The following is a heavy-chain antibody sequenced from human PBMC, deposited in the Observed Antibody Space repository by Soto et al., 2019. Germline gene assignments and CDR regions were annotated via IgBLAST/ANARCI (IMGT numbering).Heavy chain of an antibody. V-gene: IGHV3-48*03. CDR2: ISSGGSTI. Sequence: PGGSLRLSCAASGFKFSDYEMNWVRQAPGKGLEWVSHISSGGSTIYYADSVKGRFTISRDNAEKSVYLQMKSLRAEDTAVYYCARADSCSSISCRSYYYFGMDVWGQGTAVTSP. D-gene: IGHD2-2*01. J-gene: IGHJ6*02. CDR3: ARADSCSSISCRSYYYFGMDV. CDR1: GFKFSDYE.